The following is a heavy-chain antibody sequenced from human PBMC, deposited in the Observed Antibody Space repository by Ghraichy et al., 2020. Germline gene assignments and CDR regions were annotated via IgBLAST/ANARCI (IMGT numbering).Heavy chain of an antibody. J-gene: IGHJ4*02. CDR1: GFTFSSYA. CDR2: ISGSGGST. CDR3: AKDTGDSSGYYYLDY. D-gene: IGHD3-22*01. Sequence: GGSLRLSCAASGFTFSSYAMSWVRQAPGKGLEWVSAISGSGGSTYYADSVKGRFTISRDNSKNTLYLQMNSLRAEDTAVYYCAKDTGDSSGYYYLDYWGQGTLVTVSS. V-gene: IGHV3-23*01.